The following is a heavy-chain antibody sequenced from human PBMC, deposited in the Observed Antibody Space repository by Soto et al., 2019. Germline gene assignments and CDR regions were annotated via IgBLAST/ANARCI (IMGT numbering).Heavy chain of an antibody. CDR2: IYSSGNT. V-gene: IGHV4-4*07. Sequence: SETLSLTCSVSGGTISGYYWTWIRQPAGKGLEWIGRIYSSGNTKYNPSLQSRVTMSLDTPNNQFSLRLTSVTAADTAVYYCARGQRFSDWFDPWGQGTLVTVSS. D-gene: IGHD3-3*01. CDR1: GGTISGYY. J-gene: IGHJ5*02. CDR3: ARGQRFSDWFDP.